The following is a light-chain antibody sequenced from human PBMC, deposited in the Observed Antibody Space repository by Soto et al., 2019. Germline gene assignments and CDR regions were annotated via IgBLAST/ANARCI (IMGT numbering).Light chain of an antibody. CDR2: GAS. J-gene: IGKJ2*01. CDR3: RQYGSLYT. V-gene: IGKV3-20*01. CDR1: QSVSSSY. Sequence: EIVLTQSPGTLSLSPGERATLSCRASQSVSSSYLAWYQQKPGQAPRLLIYGASSRATGIPDRFSGSGSGTDVTLTISRLEPEDFAVDYCRQYGSLYTYGQGTKLEIE.